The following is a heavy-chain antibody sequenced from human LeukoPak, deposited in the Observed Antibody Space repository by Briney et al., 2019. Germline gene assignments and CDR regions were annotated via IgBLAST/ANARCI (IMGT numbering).Heavy chain of an antibody. CDR3: ARDQTYYHGSGSYYLPHFDY. D-gene: IGHD3-10*01. Sequence: SVKVSCKASGGTFSSYAISWVRQAPGQGLEWMGGIIPIFGTANYAQKFQGRVTITADESTSTAYMELSSLRSEDTAVYYCARDQTYYHGSGSYYLPHFDYWGQGTLVTVSS. CDR1: GGTFSSYA. V-gene: IGHV1-69*13. J-gene: IGHJ4*02. CDR2: IIPIFGTA.